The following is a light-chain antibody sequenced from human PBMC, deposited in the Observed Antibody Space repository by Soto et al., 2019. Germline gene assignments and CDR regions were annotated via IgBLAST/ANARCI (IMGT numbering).Light chain of an antibody. V-gene: IGKV1-5*01. CDR3: QQYNSYS. CDR2: HAS. J-gene: IGKJ1*01. CDR1: QTISSW. Sequence: IHMTHSPSTLSVSLGDIVTITCRASQTISSWLAWYQQKPGKAPKLLIYHASTLESGVPSRFSGSGSGTEFTLTISSLQPDDFATYYCQQYNSYSFGQGTKVDIK.